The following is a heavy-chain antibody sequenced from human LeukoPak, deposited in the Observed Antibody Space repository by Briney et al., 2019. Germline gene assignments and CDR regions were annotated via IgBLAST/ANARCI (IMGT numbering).Heavy chain of an antibody. D-gene: IGHD3-22*01. Sequence: TGRSLRLSCAASGFTFSSYAMSWVRQAPGKGLEWVSGISGSGDNTYCADSVKGRFTISRDNSKNTLYVQVNSLGTEDTAAYYCAKGSYYDSSGSFYFDYWGQGTLVTVSS. CDR2: ISGSGDNT. CDR1: GFTFSSYA. CDR3: AKGSYYDSSGSFYFDY. J-gene: IGHJ4*02. V-gene: IGHV3-23*01.